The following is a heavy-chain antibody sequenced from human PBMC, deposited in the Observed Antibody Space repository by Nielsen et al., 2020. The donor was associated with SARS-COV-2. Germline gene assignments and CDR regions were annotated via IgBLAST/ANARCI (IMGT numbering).Heavy chain of an antibody. Sequence: GESLKISCAASGFIFSDSYMSWIRQAPGKGLEWLSYISSRTSTPFYADSVKGRFTISRDNAMNSLYLQMNSLRAEDTAVYYCATVTVVAANYYNYYMDVWGKGTTVTVSS. CDR2: ISSRTSTP. CDR1: GFIFSDSY. J-gene: IGHJ6*03. CDR3: ATVTVVAANYYNYYMDV. V-gene: IGHV3-11*04. D-gene: IGHD2-15*01.